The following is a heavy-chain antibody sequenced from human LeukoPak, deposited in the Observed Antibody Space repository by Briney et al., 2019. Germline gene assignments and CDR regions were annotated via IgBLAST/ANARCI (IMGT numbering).Heavy chain of an antibody. Sequence: GGSLRLSCAASGFTFSSYGMHWVRQAPGKGLEWVAVISYDGSNKYYADSVKGRFTISRVNSKNTLYLQMNSLRAEDTAVYYCAKTPHPRAYCGGDCYSIDYWGQGTLVTVSS. CDR3: AKTPHPRAYCGGDCYSIDY. D-gene: IGHD2-21*02. CDR1: GFTFSSYG. V-gene: IGHV3-30*18. CDR2: ISYDGSNK. J-gene: IGHJ4*02.